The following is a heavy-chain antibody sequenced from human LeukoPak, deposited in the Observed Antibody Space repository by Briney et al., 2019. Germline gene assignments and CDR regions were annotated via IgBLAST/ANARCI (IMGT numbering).Heavy chain of an antibody. D-gene: IGHD2-15*01. CDR2: INTNTGNP. Sequence: ASVKVSCKASGYTFTNYAMNWVRQAPGQGLEWMGWINTNTGNPMYAQGFTGRLVFSLDTSVSTAYLQISGLKAEDTAVYYCARAAYCSGGTCYNWFDPWGQGTLVTVSS. CDR3: ARAAYCSGGTCYNWFDP. V-gene: IGHV7-4-1*02. CDR1: GYTFTNYA. J-gene: IGHJ5*02.